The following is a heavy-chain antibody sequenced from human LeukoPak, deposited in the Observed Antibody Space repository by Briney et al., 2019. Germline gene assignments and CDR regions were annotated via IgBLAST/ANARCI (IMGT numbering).Heavy chain of an antibody. J-gene: IGHJ6*02. Sequence: SETLSLTCTVSGGSISSYYWSWVRQPAGKGLEWIGRIYSSWSTNYTPSLNSRVTMSVDTSKNQFSLKLSSVTAADTAVYYCARGQYYYGMDVWGQGTTVTVSS. CDR1: GGSISSYY. V-gene: IGHV4-4*07. CDR3: ARGQYYYGMDV. CDR2: IYSSWST.